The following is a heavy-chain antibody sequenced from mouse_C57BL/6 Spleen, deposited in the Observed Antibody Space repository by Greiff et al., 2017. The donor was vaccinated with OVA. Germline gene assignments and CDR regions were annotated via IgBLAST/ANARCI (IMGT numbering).Heavy chain of an antibody. CDR3: AKESPITTVVATDFDY. D-gene: IGHD1-1*01. CDR2: IYPGDGDT. V-gene: IGHV1-82*01. J-gene: IGHJ2*01. Sequence: VKLMESGPELVKPGASVKISCKASGYAFSSSWMNWVKQRPGKGLEWIGRIYPGDGDTNYNGKFKGKATLTADKSSSTAYMQLSSLTSEDSAVYFCAKESPITTVVATDFDYWGQCTTLTVSS. CDR1: GYAFSSSW.